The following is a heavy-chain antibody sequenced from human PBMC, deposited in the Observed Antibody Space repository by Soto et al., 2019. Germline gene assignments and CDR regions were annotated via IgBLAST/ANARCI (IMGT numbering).Heavy chain of an antibody. J-gene: IGHJ4*02. CDR3: ARGPHSSSWYKRYFDY. V-gene: IGHV1-2*02. CDR2: INPNSGGT. Sequence: QVPLVQSGAEVKKPGASVKVSCKASGYTFTGYYMHWVRQAPGQGLEWMGWINPNSGGTNYAQKFQGRVTMTRDTSISTAYMELSRLRSDDTAVYYCARGPHSSSWYKRYFDYWGQGTLVTVSS. D-gene: IGHD6-13*01. CDR1: GYTFTGYY.